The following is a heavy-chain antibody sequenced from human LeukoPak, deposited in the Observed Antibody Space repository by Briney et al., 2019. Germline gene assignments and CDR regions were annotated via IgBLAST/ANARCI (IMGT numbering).Heavy chain of an antibody. CDR2: ISAYNGNT. CDR3: ARGYGDTAMGGFDY. J-gene: IGHJ4*02. V-gene: IGHV1-18*04. D-gene: IGHD5-18*01. CDR1: GYTFTGYY. Sequence: ASVKVSCKASGYTFTGYYMHWVRQAPGQGLEWMGWISAYNGNTNYAQKLQGRVTMTTDTSTSTAYMELRSLRSDDTAVYYCARGYGDTAMGGFDYWGQGTLVTVSS.